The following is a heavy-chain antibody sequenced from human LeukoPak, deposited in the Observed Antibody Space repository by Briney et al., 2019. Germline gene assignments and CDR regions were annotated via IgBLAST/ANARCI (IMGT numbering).Heavy chain of an antibody. J-gene: IGHJ4*02. CDR3: ARRLALAGTLPDY. D-gene: IGHD6-19*01. CDR1: GYTFTDYD. CDR2: MNPNSGNT. V-gene: IGHV1-8*01. Sequence: GASVKVSCKASGYTFTDYDINWVRQATGQGLEWMGWMNPNSGNTSYAQKFQDRVTMTRDSSKRTAYMELSSLRSEDTAVYFCARRLALAGTLPDYWGQGTLVTVSS.